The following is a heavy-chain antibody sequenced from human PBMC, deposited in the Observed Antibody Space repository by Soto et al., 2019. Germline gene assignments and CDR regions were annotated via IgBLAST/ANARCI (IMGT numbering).Heavy chain of an antibody. CDR1: GGSFSDYF. Sequence: SETLSLTCAVYGGSFSDYFWSWIRQPPGKGLEWIGEINHSGSTNYIPSLKSRVTISVDTSKNQFSLKLSSVTAADTAVYYCARLRRRDGYNYHYYYGMDVWGQGTTVTVSS. J-gene: IGHJ6*02. V-gene: IGHV4-34*01. CDR2: INHSGST. D-gene: IGHD5-12*01. CDR3: ARLRRRDGYNYHYYYGMDV.